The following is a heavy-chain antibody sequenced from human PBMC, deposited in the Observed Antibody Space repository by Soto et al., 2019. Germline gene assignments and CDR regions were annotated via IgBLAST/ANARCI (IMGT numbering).Heavy chain of an antibody. V-gene: IGHV1-69*13. Sequence: GASVKVSCKASGGTFGSYAISWVRQAPGQGLEWMGGIIPIFGTANYAQKLQGRVTITADESTSTAYMELSSLRSEDTAVYYCAVGGGYDYPVYYYYGMDVWGQGTTVTVSS. CDR1: GGTFGSYA. J-gene: IGHJ6*02. D-gene: IGHD5-12*01. CDR2: IIPIFGTA. CDR3: AVGGGYDYPVYYYYGMDV.